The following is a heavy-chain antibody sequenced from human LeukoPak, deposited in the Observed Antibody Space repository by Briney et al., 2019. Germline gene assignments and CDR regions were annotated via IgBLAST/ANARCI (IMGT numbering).Heavy chain of an antibody. D-gene: IGHD3-16*01. V-gene: IGHV3-64*01. CDR2: ISSNGGST. J-gene: IGHJ4*02. Sequence: GGSLRLSCAASGFTFSSYGMHWVRQAPGKGLEYVSAISSNGGSTYYANSVKGRFTISRDNSKNTLYLQMGSLRAEDMAVYYCARGEIMITFGGDKYFDYWGQGTLVTVSS. CDR3: ARGEIMITFGGDKYFDY. CDR1: GFTFSSYG.